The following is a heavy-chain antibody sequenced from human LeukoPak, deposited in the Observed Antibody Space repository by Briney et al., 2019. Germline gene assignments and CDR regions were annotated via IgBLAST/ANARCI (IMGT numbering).Heavy chain of an antibody. CDR3: VKGRYSNSWYSSDY. V-gene: IGHV3-64D*09. J-gene: IGHJ4*02. Sequence: GGTLRLSCSASGFTFSSYAMHWVRQAPGKGLEYVSAISSSGGRTYYADSVRGRFTISRDNSRNTLYLQMSSLRAEDTAVYYCVKGRYSNSWYSSDYWGQGTLVTVSS. CDR1: GFTFSSYA. CDR2: ISSSGGRT. D-gene: IGHD6-13*01.